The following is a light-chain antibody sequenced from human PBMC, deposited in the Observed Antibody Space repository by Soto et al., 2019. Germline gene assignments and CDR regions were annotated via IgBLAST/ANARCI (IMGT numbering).Light chain of an antibody. Sequence: DIQMTQPPSSVSASVGDRVTITCRASQGISNWLAWYQQQPGKAPKLLIYGASSLQSGVPSRFSGGGSGTHFTLIISSLQPEDFATYYCQQTNTFLPRAFGGGTKVEI. J-gene: IGKJ4*01. V-gene: IGKV1-12*01. CDR2: GAS. CDR3: QQTNTFLPRA. CDR1: QGISNW.